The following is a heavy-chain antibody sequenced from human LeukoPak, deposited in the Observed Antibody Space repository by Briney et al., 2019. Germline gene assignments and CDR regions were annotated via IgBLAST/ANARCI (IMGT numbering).Heavy chain of an antibody. Sequence: KPSETLSLTCTVSGGSISSYYWSWIRQPPGKGLEWIGYIYYSGSTNYNPSLKSRVTISVDTSKNQFSLKLSSVTAADTAVYYCARERGYCSSTSCYRGWFDPWGQGTLVTVSS. CDR2: IYYSGST. V-gene: IGHV4-59*01. CDR1: GGSISSYY. D-gene: IGHD2-2*02. CDR3: ARERGYCSSTSCYRGWFDP. J-gene: IGHJ5*02.